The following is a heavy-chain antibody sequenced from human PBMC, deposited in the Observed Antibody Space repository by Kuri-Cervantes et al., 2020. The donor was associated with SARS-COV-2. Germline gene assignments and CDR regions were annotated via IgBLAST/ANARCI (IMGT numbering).Heavy chain of an antibody. CDR3: ATGRITMVRGENHNWFDP. D-gene: IGHD3-10*01. Sequence: GGSLRLSCAASGFTFSGHWIHWVRQAPGKGLVWVSRINPDGGYTNNADSVKGRFTISRDNAKNSLYLQMNSLRAEDTAVYYCATGRITMVRGENHNWFDPWGQGTLVTVSS. V-gene: IGHV3-74*01. J-gene: IGHJ5*02. CDR2: INPDGGYT. CDR1: GFTFSGHW.